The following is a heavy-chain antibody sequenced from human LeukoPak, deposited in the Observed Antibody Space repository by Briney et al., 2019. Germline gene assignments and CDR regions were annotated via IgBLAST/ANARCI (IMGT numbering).Heavy chain of an antibody. D-gene: IGHD3-16*02. CDR2: IFYSGTT. CDR3: ARAWGSYPPNAFDI. Sequence: SETLSLTCTVSGGSISSYYWSWIRQHPGKGLEWIGYIFYSGTTYYNPSLKSRVTISVDTSENQFSLKLSSVTAADTAVYFCARAWGSYPPNAFDIWGQGTMVTVSS. J-gene: IGHJ3*02. CDR1: GGSISSYY. V-gene: IGHV4-59*06.